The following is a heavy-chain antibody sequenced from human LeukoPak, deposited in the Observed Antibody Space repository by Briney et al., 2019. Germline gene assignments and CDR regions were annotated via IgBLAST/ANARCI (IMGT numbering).Heavy chain of an antibody. J-gene: IGHJ3*02. CDR2: IYYSGST. V-gene: IGHV4-39*01. CDR1: GRSISSSSYY. CDR3: ARRGLSDWDRDAFDI. D-gene: IGHD2-21*02. Sequence: SETLSLTCTVSGRSISSSSYYCGWIRQPPGKGLEWTGSIYYSGSTYYNPSLKSRVTISVDTSKNQFSLKLSSVTAADTAVYYCARRGLSDWDRDAFDIWGQGTMVTVSS.